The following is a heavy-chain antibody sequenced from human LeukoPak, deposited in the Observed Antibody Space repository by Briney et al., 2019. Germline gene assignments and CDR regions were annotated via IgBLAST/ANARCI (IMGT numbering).Heavy chain of an antibody. J-gene: IGHJ4*02. CDR2: ISSSSSYI. V-gene: IGHV3-21*01. D-gene: IGHD3-9*01. CDR1: GFTFSSYS. Sequence: GSLRLSCAASGFTFSSYSMNWVRQAPGKGLEWVSSISSSSSYIYYADSVKGRFTISRDNAKNSLYLQMNSLRAEDTAVYYCARVGLTGYPGNDDYWGLGTLVTVSS. CDR3: ARVGLTGYPGNDDY.